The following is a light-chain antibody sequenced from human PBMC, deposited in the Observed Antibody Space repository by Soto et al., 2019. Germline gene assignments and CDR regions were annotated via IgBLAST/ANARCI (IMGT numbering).Light chain of an antibody. CDR1: QGISNY. V-gene: IGKV1-27*01. CDR3: QKYNSAPWT. Sequence: DIPMTQSPSSLSASVGDRVTITCRASQGISNYLAWYQQQPGKVPKLLIYVASTLQSGVPSRFSGSGSGTDFPLTISCLRPEDVANYYCQKYNSAPWTFGQGTKVEIK. J-gene: IGKJ1*01. CDR2: VAS.